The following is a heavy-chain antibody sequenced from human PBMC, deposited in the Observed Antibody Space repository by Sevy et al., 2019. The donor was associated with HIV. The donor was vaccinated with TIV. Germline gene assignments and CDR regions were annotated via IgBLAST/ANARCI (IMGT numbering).Heavy chain of an antibody. V-gene: IGHV3-11*01. CDR2: IRSTGDTI. D-gene: IGHD1-26*01. J-gene: IGHJ4*02. CDR3: ARVFGIGIVGATPDY. CDR1: GFTFSDYN. Sequence: GGSLRLSCAASGFTFSDYNMIWIRQAPGRGLEWISYIRSTGDTIYYADSVKGRFTISRDNAKNSLYLQMNSLTAGDTAVCYCARVFGIGIVGATPDYWGQGTLVTVSS.